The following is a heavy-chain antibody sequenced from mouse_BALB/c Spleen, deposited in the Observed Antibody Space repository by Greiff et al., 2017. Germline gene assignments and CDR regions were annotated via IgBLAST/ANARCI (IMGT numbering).Heavy chain of an antibody. Sequence: EVHLVESGGDLVKPGGSLKLSCAASGFTFSSYGMSWVRQTPDKRLEWVATISSGGSYTYYPDSVKGRFTISRDNAKNTLYLQMSSLKSEDTAMYYCARHRDGYLDYWGQGTTLTVSS. V-gene: IGHV5-6*01. CDR3: ARHRDGYLDY. J-gene: IGHJ2*01. CDR1: GFTFSSYG. CDR2: ISSGGSYT. D-gene: IGHD2-3*01.